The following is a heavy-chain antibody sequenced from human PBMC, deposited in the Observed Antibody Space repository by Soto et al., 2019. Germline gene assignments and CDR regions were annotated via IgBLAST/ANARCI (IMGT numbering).Heavy chain of an antibody. V-gene: IGHV4-59*08. D-gene: IGHD4-17*01. J-gene: IGHJ4*02. CDR1: GGSISSYY. CDR2: IYYSGST. CDR3: ARHGRLRYAYFDY. Sequence: SETLSLTCTVSGGSISSYYWSWIRQPPGKGLEWIGYIYYSGSTNYNPSLKSRVTISVDTSKNQFSLKLSSVTAADTAVYYCARHGRLRYAYFDYWGQGTLVTVSS.